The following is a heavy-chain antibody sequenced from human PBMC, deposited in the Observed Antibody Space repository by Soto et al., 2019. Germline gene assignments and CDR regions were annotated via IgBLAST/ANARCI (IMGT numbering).Heavy chain of an antibody. D-gene: IGHD1-26*01. CDR1: GGSISSSSYY. J-gene: IGHJ4*02. Sequence: QLQLQESGPGLVKPSETLSLTCTVSGGSISSSSYYWGWIRQPPGKGLEWIGSIYYSGSTYYNPSLKSRVTISVDTSKNQFSLKLSSVTAADTAVYYCARLKRPLGGATIGGAGLIDYWGQGTLVTVSS. CDR3: ARLKRPLGGATIGGAGLIDY. V-gene: IGHV4-39*01. CDR2: IYYSGST.